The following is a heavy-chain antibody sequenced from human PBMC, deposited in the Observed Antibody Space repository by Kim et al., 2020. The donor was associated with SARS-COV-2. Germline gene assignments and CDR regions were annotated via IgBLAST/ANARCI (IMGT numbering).Heavy chain of an antibody. CDR1: GFTFSNAC. D-gene: IGHD6-13*01. CDR3: TTVAAAGPPPYYYYGMDV. Sequence: GGSLRLSCAASGFTFSNACMSWVRQAPGKGLEWVGRIRSKADGENKDYSAPGRVRITISSDDSKNTLQLQMNSLKTEDAAVYDCTTVAAAGPPPYYYYGMDVWGQGTTVTVSS. CDR2: IRSKADGENK. J-gene: IGHJ6*02. V-gene: IGHV3-15*01.